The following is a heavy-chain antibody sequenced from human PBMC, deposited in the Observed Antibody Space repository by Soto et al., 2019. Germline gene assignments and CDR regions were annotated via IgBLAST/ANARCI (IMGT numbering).Heavy chain of an antibody. V-gene: IGHV1-69*13. CDR3: ARSTGSYNGWFDS. D-gene: IGHD1-26*01. Sequence: SVKVSCKASGGTFSSYAISWVRQAPGQGLEWMGGIIPIFGTANYAQKFQGRVTITADESTSTAYMELSSLRSEDTAVYYCARSTGSYNGWFDSWGQGTLVTVSS. CDR2: IIPIFGTA. CDR1: GGTFSSYA. J-gene: IGHJ5*01.